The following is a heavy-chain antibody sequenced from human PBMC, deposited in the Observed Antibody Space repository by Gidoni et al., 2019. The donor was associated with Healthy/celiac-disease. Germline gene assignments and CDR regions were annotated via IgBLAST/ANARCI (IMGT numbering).Heavy chain of an antibody. CDR2: ISGSGGST. D-gene: IGHD6-19*01. V-gene: IGHV3-23*01. Sequence: EVQLLESGGGLVQPGGSLRLSCAASGFTFSSYAMSWVRQAPGKRLEWVSAISGSGGSTYYADSVKGRFTISRDNSKNTLYLQMNSLRAEDTAVYYCAKDGGGIAVAGTNAKTPYYWYFDLWGRGTLVTVSS. CDR3: AKDGGGIAVAGTNAKTPYYWYFDL. CDR1: GFTFSSYA. J-gene: IGHJ2*01.